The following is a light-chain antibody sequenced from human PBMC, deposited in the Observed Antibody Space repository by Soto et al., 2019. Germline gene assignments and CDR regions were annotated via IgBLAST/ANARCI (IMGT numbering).Light chain of an antibody. V-gene: IGKV1-5*01. CDR2: DTT. CDR1: QTINMW. Sequence: DIQMTQSPATLSASLGDRVTITCRASQTINMWLAWYQQKPRKAPKLLIYDTTTLQSGVPSRFSGGGSGVDFTLTISSLQPDDVATYYCQQYNELWYTFGPGTKV. CDR3: QQYNELWYT. J-gene: IGKJ2*01.